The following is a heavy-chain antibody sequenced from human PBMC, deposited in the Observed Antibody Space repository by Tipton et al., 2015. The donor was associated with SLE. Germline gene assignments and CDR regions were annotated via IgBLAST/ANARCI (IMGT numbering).Heavy chain of an antibody. D-gene: IGHD3-22*01. CDR3: AKFGAFYDSSGHNYFDP. CDR1: GVSISGYF. V-gene: IGHV4-59*01. J-gene: IGHJ5*02. Sequence: TLSLTFSVSGVSISGYFCSWIRQPPGKGLEWGGFIYHNGATKYNPSRKNRVSISVETSKNQFSLTLSAVTVADTAMYYCAKFGAFYDSSGHNYFDPWGQGTLVTVSS. CDR2: IYHNGAT.